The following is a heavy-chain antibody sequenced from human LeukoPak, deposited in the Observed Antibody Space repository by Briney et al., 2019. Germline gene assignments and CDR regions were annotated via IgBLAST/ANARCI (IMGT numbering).Heavy chain of an antibody. V-gene: IGHV1-8*01. CDR2: MNPSSGNT. J-gene: IGHJ3*02. CDR1: GYTFTSYD. Sequence: GASVKVSCKASGYTFTSYDINWVRQATGQGLEWMGWMNPSSGNTGYAQKFQGRVTVTRNTSISTAYMELSSLRSEDTAVYYCAIVGSGRLAFDIWGQGIMVTVSS. CDR3: AIVGSGRLAFDI. D-gene: IGHD6-25*01.